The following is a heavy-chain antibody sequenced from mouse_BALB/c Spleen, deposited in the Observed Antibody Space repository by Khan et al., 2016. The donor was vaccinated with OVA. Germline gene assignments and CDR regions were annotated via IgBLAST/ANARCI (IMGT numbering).Heavy chain of an antibody. CDR3: ARGTTASYWFFDV. V-gene: IGHV1-74*01. Sequence: QVQLQQPGAELVRPGASVKLSCKASGYSFTSYWMNWVKQRPGQGLEWIGMIHPYDSETGLNQKFKDKATLTVDKSSSKAYMQLSSPTSEDSAVYYCARGTTASYWFFDVWGAGTTVTVSS. CDR2: IHPYDSET. CDR1: GYSFTSYW. D-gene: IGHD1-2*01. J-gene: IGHJ1*01.